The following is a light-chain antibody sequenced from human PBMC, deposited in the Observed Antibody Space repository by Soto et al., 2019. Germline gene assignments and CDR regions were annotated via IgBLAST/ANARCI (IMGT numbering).Light chain of an antibody. CDR2: RAS. V-gene: IGKV3-20*01. Sequence: EIVLTQSPGTLSLSPGERATLSCRASQSVSRDYLAWYQQKPGQAPRLLIYRASYRDTGIPDRFSGSGSGTEFTLTISRLELEDFALYYCHQYSDSPPVTFGGGTKVEIK. CDR3: HQYSDSPPVT. CDR1: QSVSRDY. J-gene: IGKJ4*01.